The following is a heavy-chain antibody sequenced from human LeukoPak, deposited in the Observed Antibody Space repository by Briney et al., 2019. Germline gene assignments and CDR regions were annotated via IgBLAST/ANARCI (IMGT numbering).Heavy chain of an antibody. CDR3: ARRPEYSANYDY. Sequence: GGSLRLSCAASGFTVSSSYMSWVRQAQGKGLEWVSVIYAGGSTYYADSVKGRFTISRHNSNNTLYLQMNSLRPEDTAVYFCARRPEYSANYDYWGPGTLVTVSS. CDR2: IYAGGST. V-gene: IGHV3-53*04. CDR1: GFTVSSSY. D-gene: IGHD1-26*01. J-gene: IGHJ4*02.